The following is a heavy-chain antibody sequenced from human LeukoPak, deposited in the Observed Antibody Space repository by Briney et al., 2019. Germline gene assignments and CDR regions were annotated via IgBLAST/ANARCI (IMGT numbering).Heavy chain of an antibody. CDR1: GYTLTELS. J-gene: IGHJ4*02. Sequence: ASVKVSCEVSGYTLTELSMHWVRHAPGKGGEWMGGFDPEDGETIYAQNFQGRVTMTEDTSTSTAYMELSSLRSADTAVYYCATGYRSSSAQFDYWGKGTLVTVSS. CDR2: FDPEDGET. D-gene: IGHD6-6*01. V-gene: IGHV1-24*01. CDR3: ATGYRSSSAQFDY.